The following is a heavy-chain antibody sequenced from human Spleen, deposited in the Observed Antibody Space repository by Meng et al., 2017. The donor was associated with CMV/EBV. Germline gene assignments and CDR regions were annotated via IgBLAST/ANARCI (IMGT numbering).Heavy chain of an antibody. Sequence: SETLSLTCTVSGYSISSGYYWGWIRQPPGKGLEWIGSIYHSGSTYYNPSLKSRVTISVDTSKNQFSLKLSSVTAADTAVYYCARVPRTTVTIDYWGQGTLVTVSS. V-gene: IGHV4-38-2*02. J-gene: IGHJ4*02. D-gene: IGHD4-11*01. CDR3: ARVPRTTVTIDY. CDR2: IYHSGST. CDR1: GYSISSGYY.